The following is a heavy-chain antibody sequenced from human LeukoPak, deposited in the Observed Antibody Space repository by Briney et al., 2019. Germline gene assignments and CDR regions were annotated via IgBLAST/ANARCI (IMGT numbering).Heavy chain of an antibody. V-gene: IGHV3-23*01. D-gene: IGHD6-19*01. J-gene: IGHJ4*01. CDR2: LSGSGITT. CDR3: AKGIYSSGWSYFDY. CDR1: GFTFSNSA. Sequence: GGSLRLSCAASGFTFSNSAMSWVRQAPGKGLEWVSTLSGSGITTYYADSVKGRFTISRDNSKNTLYLQMNALRAEDSALYYCAKGIYSSGWSYFDYWGHGTLVTVSS.